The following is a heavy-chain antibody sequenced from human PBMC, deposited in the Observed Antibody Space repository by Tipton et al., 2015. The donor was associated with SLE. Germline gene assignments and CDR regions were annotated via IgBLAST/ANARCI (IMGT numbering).Heavy chain of an antibody. J-gene: IGHJ5*02. CDR1: GGSFGSNY. V-gene: IGHV4-59*08. CDR3: ARQGEYSHSSGFWLDP. CDR2: IYYTGGS. Sequence: TLSLTCTVSGGSFGSNYWSWIRQPPGRGLEWIGYIYYTGGSNYKKYNLSLASRVTMSVDTSKNQVSLRLSSVTAADTAVYYCARQGEYSHSSGFWLDPWGQGTLVTVSS. D-gene: IGHD6-6*01.